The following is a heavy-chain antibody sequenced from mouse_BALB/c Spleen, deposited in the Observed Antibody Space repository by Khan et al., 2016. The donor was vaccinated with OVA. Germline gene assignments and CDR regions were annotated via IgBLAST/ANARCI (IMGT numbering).Heavy chain of an antibody. CDR2: ISTYYGYA. Sequence: QVRLQQSGAELVRPGVSVKISCKVSGYTFTDYAMHWVKQSHAKSLEWIGVISTYYGYADYNQKFQGKTTMTVDKSSSTAYMELARLTSEDSAIYYCARGGRFAYWGQGTLVTVSA. CDR3: ARGGRFAY. J-gene: IGHJ3*01. D-gene: IGHD1-1*02. CDR1: GYTFTDYA. V-gene: IGHV1S137*01.